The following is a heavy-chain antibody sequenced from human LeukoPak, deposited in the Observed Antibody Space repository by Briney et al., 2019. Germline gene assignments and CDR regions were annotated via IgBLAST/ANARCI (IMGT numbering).Heavy chain of an antibody. V-gene: IGHV4-39*01. CDR2: IYYSGST. CDR1: GGSIGSSSYY. CDR3: ARHENDFWSGYRLDP. D-gene: IGHD3-3*01. Sequence: SETLSLTCTVSGGSIGSSSYYWGWIRQPPGKGLEWIGSIYYSGSTYYNPSLKSRVTISVDTSKNQFSLKLSSVTAADTAVYYCARHENDFWSGYRLDPWGQGTLVTVSS. J-gene: IGHJ5*02.